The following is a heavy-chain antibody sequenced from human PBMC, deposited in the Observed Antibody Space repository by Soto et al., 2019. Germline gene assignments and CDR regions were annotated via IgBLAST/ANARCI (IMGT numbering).Heavy chain of an antibody. D-gene: IGHD3-22*01. CDR3: ARDYDSSGYPRYYFDY. J-gene: IGHJ4*02. V-gene: IGHV3-33*01. CDR2: IWYDGSNK. Sequence: GGSLRLSCAASGFTFSSYGMHWVRQAPGKGLEWVAVIWYDGSNKYYADSVKGRFTISRDNSKNTPYLQMNSLRAEDTAVYYCARDYDSSGYPRYYFDYWGQGTLVTVSS. CDR1: GFTFSSYG.